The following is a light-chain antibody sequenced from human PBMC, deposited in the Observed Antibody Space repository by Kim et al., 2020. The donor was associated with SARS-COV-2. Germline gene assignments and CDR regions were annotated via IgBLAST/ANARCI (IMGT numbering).Light chain of an antibody. CDR1: KVGDKY. CDR3: QAWDSSTVV. Sequence: SVSPEQTASITCSGDKVGDKYACWYQQKPGQSPVLVIYQDSKRPSGIPERFSGSNSGNTATLTISGTQAMEEADYYCQAWDSSTVVFGGGTQLTVL. V-gene: IGLV3-1*01. J-gene: IGLJ2*01. CDR2: QDS.